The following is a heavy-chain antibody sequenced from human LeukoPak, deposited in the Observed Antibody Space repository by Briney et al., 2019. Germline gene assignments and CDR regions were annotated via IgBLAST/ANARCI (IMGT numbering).Heavy chain of an antibody. V-gene: IGHV4-59*01. J-gene: IGHJ6*03. Sequence: SETLSLTCTVSGGSISSNYWSWLRQPPGKGLEWIGYIYYSGSTNYNPSLKSRVTISVDTSKNQFSLKLSSVTAADTAVYYCARVPRDYMDVWGKGTTVTVSS. CDR1: GGSISSNY. CDR2: IYYSGST. CDR3: ARVPRDYMDV.